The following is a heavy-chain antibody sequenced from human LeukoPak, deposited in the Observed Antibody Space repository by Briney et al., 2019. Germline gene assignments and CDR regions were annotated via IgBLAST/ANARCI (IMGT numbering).Heavy chain of an antibody. CDR2: IKSKTDGGTT. Sequence: GGSLRLSCAASGFTFSSYAMSWVRQAPGKGLAWVGRIKSKTDGGTTDYAAPVKGRFTISRDDSTNILYLQMNSLKTEDTAVYYCTTETRPTYYDSSGSLDYWGQGTLVTVSS. J-gene: IGHJ4*02. V-gene: IGHV3-15*01. D-gene: IGHD3-22*01. CDR3: TTETRPTYYDSSGSLDY. CDR1: GFTFSSYA.